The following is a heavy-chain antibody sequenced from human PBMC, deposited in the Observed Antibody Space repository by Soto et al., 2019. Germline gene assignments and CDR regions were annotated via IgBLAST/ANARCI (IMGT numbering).Heavy chain of an antibody. CDR3: TRRYITAMVMGAFDI. Sequence: EVQLVESGGGLVQPGRSLRLSCTASGFTFGDYAMSWFRQAPGKGLEWVGFIRSKAYGGTTEYAASVKGRFTISRDDSKSIAYLQMNSLKTEDTAVYYCTRRYITAMVMGAFDIWGQGTMVTVSS. CDR2: IRSKAYGGTT. D-gene: IGHD5-18*01. V-gene: IGHV3-49*03. J-gene: IGHJ3*02. CDR1: GFTFGDYA.